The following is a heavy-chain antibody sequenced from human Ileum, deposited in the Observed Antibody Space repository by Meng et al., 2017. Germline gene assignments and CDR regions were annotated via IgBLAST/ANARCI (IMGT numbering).Heavy chain of an antibody. CDR2: ISYTGST. CDR3: ARHAYLYFHGMDV. V-gene: IGHV4-59*01. J-gene: IGHJ6*02. Sequence: SETLSLTCAVSGDSISDYYWSWVRQPPGKGLEWIGFISYTGSTTYNPSLRSRVTMSLDPSKTQFSLMLTSVTAADTAIYYCARHAYLYFHGMDVWGQGTTVTVSS. CDR1: GDSISDYY.